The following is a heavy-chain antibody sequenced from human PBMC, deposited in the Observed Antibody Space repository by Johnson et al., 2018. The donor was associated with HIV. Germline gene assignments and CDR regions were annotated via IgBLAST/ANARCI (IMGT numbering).Heavy chain of an antibody. D-gene: IGHD2-8*02. CDR3: AREGGVHCTGGVCYRSTDAFDF. V-gene: IGHV3-30*04. Sequence: VQLVESGGGVVQPGRSLRLSCAASGFTFSSYAMHWVRQAPGKGLEWVAVISYDGSDKYYADSVKGRFTISSDSSKNTLYLQMNSLRAEDTAVYYCAREGGVHCTGGVCYRSTDAFDFWGQGTMVTVSS. J-gene: IGHJ3*01. CDR2: ISYDGSDK. CDR1: GFTFSSYA.